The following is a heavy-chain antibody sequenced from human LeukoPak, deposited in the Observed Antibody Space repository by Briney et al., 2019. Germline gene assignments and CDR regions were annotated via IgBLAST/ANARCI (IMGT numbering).Heavy chain of an antibody. CDR1: GGSISSYY. CDR3: ARHVKAAAGYYYYYMDV. J-gene: IGHJ6*03. V-gene: IGHV4-4*09. D-gene: IGHD6-13*01. CDR2: IYTSGST. Sequence: SETLSLTCTVSGGSISSYYWSWIRQPPGKGLEWIGYIYTSGSTNYNPSLKGRVTISVDTSKNQFSLKLSSVTAADTAVYYCARHVKAAAGYYYYYMDVWGKGTTVTVSS.